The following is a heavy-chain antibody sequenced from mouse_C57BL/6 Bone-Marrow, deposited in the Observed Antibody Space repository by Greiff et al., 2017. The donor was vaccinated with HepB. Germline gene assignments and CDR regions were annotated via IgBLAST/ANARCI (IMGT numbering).Heavy chain of an antibody. J-gene: IGHJ4*01. Sequence: EVQWVESGGGLVQPKGSLKLSCAASGFSFNTYAMNWVRQAPGKGLEWVARIRSKSNNYATYYADSVKDRFTISRDDSESMLYLQMNNLKTEDTAMYYCARLGVTLYAMDYWGQGTSVTVSS. D-gene: IGHD2-1*01. CDR1: GFSFNTYA. CDR3: ARLGVTLYAMDY. V-gene: IGHV10-1*01. CDR2: IRSKSNNYAT.